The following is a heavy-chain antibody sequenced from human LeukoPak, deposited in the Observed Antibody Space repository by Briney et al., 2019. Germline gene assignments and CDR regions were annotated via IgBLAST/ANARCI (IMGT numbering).Heavy chain of an antibody. J-gene: IGHJ4*02. CDR3: ARGTTLLWFGNPRAPYFDY. V-gene: IGHV3-30*03. CDR1: GFTFSSYG. CDR2: ISYDGSNK. D-gene: IGHD3-10*01. Sequence: GGSLRLSCAASGFTFSSYGMHWVRQAPGKGLEWVAVISYDGSNKYYADSVKGRFTISRDNSKNTLYLQMGSLRAEDMAVYYCARGTTLLWFGNPRAPYFDYWGQGTLVTVSS.